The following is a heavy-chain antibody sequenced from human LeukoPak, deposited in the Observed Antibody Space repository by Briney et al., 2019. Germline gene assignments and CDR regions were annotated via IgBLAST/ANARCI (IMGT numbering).Heavy chain of an antibody. CDR3: ARGRVSSSTWYSTYYYFFYMDF. J-gene: IGHJ6*03. D-gene: IGHD4-11*01. V-gene: IGHV4-59*01. CDR2: VDHTGST. Sequence: SETLSLTCTVSDDSITMYYWTWIRQPPGKGLEWIGYVDHTGSTKLNPSLNGRVSISRDTSNNFFSLRLRSVTAADTAVYFCARGRVSSSTWYSTYYYFFYMDFWGKGTTVTVSS. CDR1: DDSITMYY.